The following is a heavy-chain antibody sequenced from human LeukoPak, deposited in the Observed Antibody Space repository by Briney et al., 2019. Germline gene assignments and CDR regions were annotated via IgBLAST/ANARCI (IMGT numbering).Heavy chain of an antibody. D-gene: IGHD5-12*01. CDR3: ARQSVAYSGSASKRFYYGLDV. Sequence: PSETLSLTCTVSGGSINNFYWSWIRQSPGKGLEWIGYIYNSGSTDSNPSLKSRVSLSADTSKNLFSLELRSVTAADTAVYYCARQSVAYSGSASKRFYYGLDVWGQGTTVTVSS. V-gene: IGHV4-59*08. J-gene: IGHJ6*02. CDR2: IYNSGST. CDR1: GGSINNFY.